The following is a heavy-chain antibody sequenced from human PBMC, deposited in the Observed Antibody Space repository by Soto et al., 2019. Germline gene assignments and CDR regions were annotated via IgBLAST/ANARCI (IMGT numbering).Heavy chain of an antibody. CDR1: GYSMTSGGYY. J-gene: IGHJ6*02. D-gene: IGHD1-26*01. V-gene: IGHV4-31*03. Sequence: QMQLQESGPELVKPSQTLSLICTVSGYSMTSGGYYWSWIRHLPGKGLEWVGYIYYSGGNQFNPSLKSRVSMSVDNSKNQFSLRLSSVTAADTAVYYCATLLGAHQHYYFGIDVWGQGTTVTVSS. CDR2: IYYSGGN. CDR3: ATLLGAHQHYYFGIDV.